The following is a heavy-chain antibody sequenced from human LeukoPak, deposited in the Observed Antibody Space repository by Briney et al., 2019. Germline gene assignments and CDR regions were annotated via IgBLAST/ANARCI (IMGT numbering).Heavy chain of an antibody. D-gene: IGHD6-19*01. Sequence: GGSLRLSCVGSGFTFSTYTMSWVRQSPGKGLEWVSAINNGGNTNYADSVTGRFTISRDNPKNTLYLQMNSLRAEDTAVYFCAKATPDIGWSMGAFEIWGQGTMVAVS. J-gene: IGHJ3*02. CDR2: INNGGNT. V-gene: IGHV3-23*01. CDR1: GFTFSTYT. CDR3: AKATPDIGWSMGAFEI.